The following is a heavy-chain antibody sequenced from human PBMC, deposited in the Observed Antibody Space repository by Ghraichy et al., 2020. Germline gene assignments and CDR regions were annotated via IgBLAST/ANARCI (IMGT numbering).Heavy chain of an antibody. V-gene: IGHV4-39*07. CDR3: ARVTLGILVY. CDR2: IYYSGST. CDR1: GGSISSSSYY. J-gene: IGHJ4*02. Sequence: SETLSLTCTVSGGSISSSSYYWGWIRQPPGKGLEWIGSIYYSGSTYYNPSLKSRVTISVDTSKNQFSLKLSSVTAADTAVYYCARVTLGILVYWGQGTLVTVSS. D-gene: IGHD7-27*01.